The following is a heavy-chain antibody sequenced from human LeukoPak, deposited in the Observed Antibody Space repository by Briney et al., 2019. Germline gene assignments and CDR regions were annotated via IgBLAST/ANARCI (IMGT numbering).Heavy chain of an antibody. J-gene: IGHJ5*02. D-gene: IGHD6-19*01. CDR1: SGSFSGYY. CDR3: ARGLRIAVAGTIGGFDP. Sequence: SETLSLTCAVYSGSFSGYYWSWIRQPAGKGLEWIGRIYTSGSTNYNPSFKSRVTMSVDTSKNQFSLKLSSVTAADTAVYYCARGLRIAVAGTIGGFDPWGQGTLVTVSS. V-gene: IGHV4-59*10. CDR2: IYTSGST.